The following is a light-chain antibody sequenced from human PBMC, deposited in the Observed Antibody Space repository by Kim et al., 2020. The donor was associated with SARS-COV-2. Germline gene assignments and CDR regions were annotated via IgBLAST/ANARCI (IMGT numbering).Light chain of an antibody. V-gene: IGLV3-19*01. CDR2: GKN. CDR1: SLRSYY. Sequence: SSELTQDPAVSVALGQTVRITCQGDSLRSYYASWYQQKPGQAPVLVIYGKNNRPSGIPDRFSGSSSGNPASLNITGAQAEDEADYYCNSRDSRGNHVV. CDR3: NSRDSRGNHVV. J-gene: IGLJ2*01.